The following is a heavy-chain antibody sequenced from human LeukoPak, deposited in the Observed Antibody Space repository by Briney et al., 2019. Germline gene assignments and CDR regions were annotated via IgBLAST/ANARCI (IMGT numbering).Heavy chain of an antibody. CDR2: INPSGGST. Sequence: GASVKVSCKASGYTFTSYYMHWVRQAPGQGLEWMGIINPSGGSTSYAQKFQGRVTITADESTSTAYMELSSLRSEDTAVYYCARDGSGFRGYCSSTSCSFDYWGQGTLVTVSS. CDR3: ARDGSGFRGYCSSTSCSFDY. CDR1: GYTFTSYY. J-gene: IGHJ4*02. D-gene: IGHD2-2*01. V-gene: IGHV1-46*01.